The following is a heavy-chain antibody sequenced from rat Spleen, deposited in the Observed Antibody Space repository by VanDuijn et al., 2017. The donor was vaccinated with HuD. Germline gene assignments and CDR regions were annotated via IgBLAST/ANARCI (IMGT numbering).Heavy chain of an antibody. Sequence: QVQLKESGPGLVQPSQTLSLTCTVSGFSLASYNVHWVRQFAGKGLEWMGKIWTDGSLDYNPPLKSRLSISRDTSKSQVFLRMNSLQTEDIATYFCVREWGHNNSGYFDYWGQGVMVTVSS. V-gene: IGHV2-30*01. D-gene: IGHD1-10*01. CDR1: GFSLASYN. CDR2: IWTDGSL. J-gene: IGHJ2*01. CDR3: VREWGHNNSGYFDY.